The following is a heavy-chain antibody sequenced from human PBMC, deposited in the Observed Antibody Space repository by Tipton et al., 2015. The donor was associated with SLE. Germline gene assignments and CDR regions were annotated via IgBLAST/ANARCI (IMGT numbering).Heavy chain of an antibody. Sequence: SLRLSCAASGFTFSSYAMSWVRQAPGKGLEWVSTISGSGGSTYYADSVKGRFTISRDNSKNTLYLQMNSLRAEDTAVYYCARGGRGYGDLDYWGQGTLVTVSS. CDR3: ARGGRGYGDLDY. CDR2: ISGSGGST. J-gene: IGHJ4*02. D-gene: IGHD4-17*01. V-gene: IGHV3-23*01. CDR1: GFTFSSYA.